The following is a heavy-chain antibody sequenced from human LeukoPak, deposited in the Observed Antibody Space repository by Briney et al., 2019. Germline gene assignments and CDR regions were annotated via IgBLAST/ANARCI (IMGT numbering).Heavy chain of an antibody. Sequence: SETLSLTCAVSGDSISSGGYSWSWIRQPPGKGLEWIGYIYHSGSTYYNPSLKSRVTIPVDRSKNQFSLKLSSVTAADTAMYYCARVVIAAAGEFDPWGQGTLVTVSS. V-gene: IGHV4-30-2*01. CDR2: IYHSGST. J-gene: IGHJ5*02. CDR1: GDSISSGGYS. D-gene: IGHD6-13*01. CDR3: ARVVIAAAGEFDP.